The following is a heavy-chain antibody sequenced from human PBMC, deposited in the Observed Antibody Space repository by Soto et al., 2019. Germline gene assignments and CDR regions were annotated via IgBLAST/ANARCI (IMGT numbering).Heavy chain of an antibody. CDR3: ARSQGSSTSLDIYYYYYYGVDV. V-gene: IGHV1-69*01. Sequence: QVQLVQSGAEVKKPGSSVKVSYKASGGTFGSYAISWVRQAPGQGLEWMGGIIPIPVTANYAQKFQGRVTIAVDESRSTAYMGVSRVRSEDTAVSCSARSQGSSTSLDIYYYYYYGVDVWGQGARVTVSS. CDR1: GGTFGSYA. J-gene: IGHJ6*02. D-gene: IGHD2-2*01. CDR2: IIPIPVTA.